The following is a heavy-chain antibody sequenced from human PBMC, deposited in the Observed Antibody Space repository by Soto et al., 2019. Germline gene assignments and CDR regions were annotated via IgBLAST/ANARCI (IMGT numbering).Heavy chain of an antibody. CDR3: ASSYETTSIAARLTAFEY. V-gene: IGHV1-69*01. Sequence: QVQLVQSGAEVKKPGSSVKVSCKASGGTFSRYAISWVRQAPGQGLEWRGGLIPIFGTANYAQKFQGSVTITADESTSTAYIDLRSLRAEDTAVYYCASSYETTSIAARLTAFEYTGKGTLINVSS. D-gene: IGHD6-6*01. CDR1: GGTFSRYA. CDR2: LIPIFGTA. J-gene: IGHJ4*02.